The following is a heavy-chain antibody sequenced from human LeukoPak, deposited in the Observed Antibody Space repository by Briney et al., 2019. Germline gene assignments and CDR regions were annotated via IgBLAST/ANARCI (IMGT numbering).Heavy chain of an antibody. Sequence: SETLSLTCTVSGGSISSSSYYWGWIRQPPGKGLEGIGGIYYGGSTYYTPSLKSRVTISVDTSKNQFSLKLSSVTAADTAVYYCARDLRSIAARPRYYYYMDVWGKGTTVTVSS. J-gene: IGHJ6*03. CDR3: ARDLRSIAARPRYYYYMDV. V-gene: IGHV4-39*07. D-gene: IGHD6-6*01. CDR1: GGSISSSSYY. CDR2: IYYGGST.